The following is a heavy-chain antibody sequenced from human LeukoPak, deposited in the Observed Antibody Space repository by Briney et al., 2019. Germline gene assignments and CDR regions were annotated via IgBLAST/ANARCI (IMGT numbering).Heavy chain of an antibody. J-gene: IGHJ3*01. D-gene: IGHD4-17*01. CDR3: GRDPNGDYIGAFDF. Sequence: GGSLRLSCAASGFTSRSFAMTWVRQAPGQGLEWFSSIRGSGDGTSYAASVKARFTVSGDNFRDTLYLEMDCLRAEDTAIYYCGRDPNGDYIGAFDFWGQGTLVSVFS. V-gene: IGHV3-23*01. CDR2: IRGSGDGT. CDR1: GFTSRSFA.